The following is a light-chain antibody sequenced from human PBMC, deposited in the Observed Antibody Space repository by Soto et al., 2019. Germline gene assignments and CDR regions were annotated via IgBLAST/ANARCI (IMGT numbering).Light chain of an antibody. CDR1: SSDIGGSDY. V-gene: IGLV2-8*01. CDR2: DVN. J-gene: IGLJ1*01. CDR3: SSYAGSNNFCV. Sequence: QSALTQPPSASGSPGQSVTISCTGASSDIGGSDYVSWYQQHPGKAPKLMIYDVNMRPSGVPNRFSGSKSGNTASLTVSGLQAEDEADYYCSSYAGSNNFCVFGTGPRSPS.